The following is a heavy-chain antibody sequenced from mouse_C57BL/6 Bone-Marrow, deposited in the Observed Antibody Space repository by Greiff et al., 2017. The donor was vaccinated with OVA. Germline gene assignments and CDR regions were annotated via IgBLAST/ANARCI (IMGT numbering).Heavy chain of an antibody. CDR1: GFNIKDDY. D-gene: IGHD2-2*01. V-gene: IGHV14-4*01. J-gene: IGHJ3*01. Sequence: VQLQQSGAELVRPGASVKLSCTASGFNIKDDYMHWVKQRPEQGLEWIGWIDPENGDTEYASKFQGKATITAGTSSNTAYLQLSSLTSEDTAVYYCTLYGYDRGFAYWGQGTLVTVSA. CDR3: TLYGYDRGFAY. CDR2: IDPENGDT.